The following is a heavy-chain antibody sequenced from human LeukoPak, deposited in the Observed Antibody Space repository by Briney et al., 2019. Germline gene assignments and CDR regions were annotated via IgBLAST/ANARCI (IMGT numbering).Heavy chain of an antibody. D-gene: IGHD1-1*01. V-gene: IGHV4-59*01. Sequence: SETLSLTCTVSGGSISSYYWSWIRQPPGKGLEWIGHIYGSGSTNYNPSLKSRVTLSVDTSKNQFSLKLSSVTAADTAMYYCAREGTSGTHLNWFDPWGQGTLVTVSS. CDR3: AREGTSGTHLNWFDP. CDR1: GGSISSYY. J-gene: IGHJ5*02. CDR2: IYGSGST.